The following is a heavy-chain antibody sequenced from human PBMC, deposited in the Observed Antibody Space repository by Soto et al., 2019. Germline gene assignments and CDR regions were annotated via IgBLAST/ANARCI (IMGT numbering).Heavy chain of an antibody. J-gene: IGHJ6*02. V-gene: IGHV3-30-3*01. CDR3: ARAGCDGGSCYTLVGLRYGMDV. CDR1: GFTFSSYA. Sequence: QVQLVESGGGVVQPGRSLRLSCAASGFTFSSYAMYWVSQAPGKGLEWVAVTSYDGNNKYYADYVKGRFTISRDNSKNTLYLQMNSLRAEDTAVYYCARAGCDGGSCYTLVGLRYGMDVWGQGTTVTVSS. CDR2: TSYDGNNK. D-gene: IGHD2-15*01.